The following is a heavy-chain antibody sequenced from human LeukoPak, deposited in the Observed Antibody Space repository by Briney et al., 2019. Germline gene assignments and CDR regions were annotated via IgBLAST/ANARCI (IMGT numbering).Heavy chain of an antibody. D-gene: IGHD3-22*01. V-gene: IGHV3-21*01. CDR3: ARGASYYSDSSGSSNYFDN. J-gene: IGHJ4*02. Sequence: PGGSLRLSCAASGFPFSTYSINWVRQAPGKGLEWVSYISSRSTYIYYADSVKGRFTISRDNAKNSLYLQMNSLRVEDTAVYYCARGASYYSDSSGSSNYFDNWGQGTLVTVSS. CDR2: ISSRSTYI. CDR1: GFPFSTYS.